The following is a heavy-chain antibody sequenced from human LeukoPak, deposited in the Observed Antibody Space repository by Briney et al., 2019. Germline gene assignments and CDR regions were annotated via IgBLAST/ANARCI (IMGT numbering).Heavy chain of an antibody. CDR2: IYYSGST. Sequence: SETPSLTCTVSGGSISSYYWSWIRQPPGKGLEWIGYIYYSGSTNYNPPLKSRVTISVDTSKNQFSLKLSSVTAADTAVYYCARVEERGALLDYWGQGTLVTVSS. CDR1: GGSISSYY. V-gene: IGHV4-59*01. J-gene: IGHJ4*02. CDR3: ARVEERGALLDY. D-gene: IGHD1-26*01.